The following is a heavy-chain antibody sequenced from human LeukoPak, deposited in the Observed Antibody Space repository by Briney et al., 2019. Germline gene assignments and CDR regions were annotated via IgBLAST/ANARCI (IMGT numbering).Heavy chain of an antibody. CDR2: ISASGSST. J-gene: IGHJ4*02. D-gene: IGHD6-13*01. Sequence: QPGGSLRLSCAVSGLTFSSYSMSWVRQAPGKGLYRVSGISASGSSTYYADSVKGRFTISRDNSKNTLFLQMNSLRAEDTAVYYCAKDAAGPEYWGQGTLVTVSS. CDR1: GLTFSSYS. V-gene: IGHV3-23*01. CDR3: AKDAAGPEY.